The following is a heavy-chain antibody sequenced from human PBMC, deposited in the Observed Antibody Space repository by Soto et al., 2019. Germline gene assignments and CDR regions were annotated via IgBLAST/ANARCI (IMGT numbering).Heavy chain of an antibody. CDR1: GFTFSSYG. CDR3: AKLTTPRFGELTS. D-gene: IGHD3-10*01. CDR2: ISYDGSNK. J-gene: IGHJ5*02. V-gene: IGHV3-30*18. Sequence: GGSLRLSCAASGFTFSSYGMHWVRQAPGKGLEWVAVISYDGSNKYYADSVKGRFTISRDNSKNTLYLQMNSLRAEDTAVYYCAKLTTPRFGELTSWGQGTLVTVSS.